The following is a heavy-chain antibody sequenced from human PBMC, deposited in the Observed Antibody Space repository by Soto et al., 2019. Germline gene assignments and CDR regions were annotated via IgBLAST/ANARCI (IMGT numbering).Heavy chain of an antibody. D-gene: IGHD1-26*01. V-gene: IGHV4-59*01. CDR1: GGSISSYY. CDR3: WRREPREHVLDY. CDR2: IYYIGST. J-gene: IGHJ4*02. Sequence: QVQLQESGPGLVKHSETLYLTCTVTGGSISSYYWSWIRQPPGKGVEWIGYIYYIGSTNYNPSLNGFVSMSVDMSTKPYSMRLFSMTAADTYGYYCWRREPREHVLDYCGQGTVVTVSS.